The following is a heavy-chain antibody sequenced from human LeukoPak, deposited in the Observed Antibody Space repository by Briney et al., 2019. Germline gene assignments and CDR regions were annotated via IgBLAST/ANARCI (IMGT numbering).Heavy chain of an antibody. CDR3: ARRYYYDSSGYYYFFDY. CDR2: IYYSGSM. CDR1: GGSISSNSYY. D-gene: IGHD3-22*01. Sequence: SETLSLTCTVSGGSISSNSYYWGWIRQPPGKGLEWIGSIYYSGSMYYNPSLKSRVTISVDTSKNQFSLKLSFVTAADTAIYYCARRYYYDSSGYYYFFDYWGQGTLVTVSS. V-gene: IGHV4-39*01. J-gene: IGHJ4*02.